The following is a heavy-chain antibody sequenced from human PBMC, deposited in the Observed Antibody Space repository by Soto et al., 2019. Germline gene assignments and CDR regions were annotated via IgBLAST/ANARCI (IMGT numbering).Heavy chain of an antibody. V-gene: IGHV3-23*01. CDR3: AKDLSANCNDVWGAFDI. J-gene: IGHJ3*02. D-gene: IGHD1-1*01. CDR2: ISGSGGST. CDR1: GFTFTSYA. Sequence: GGSLRLSCTASGFTFTSYAMSWVRQAPGKGLEWVSSISGSGGSTHYADSVKGRFTISRDNSKNTLYLQMNSLRAEETALYYCAKDLSANCNDVWGAFDIWGQGTMVTVSS.